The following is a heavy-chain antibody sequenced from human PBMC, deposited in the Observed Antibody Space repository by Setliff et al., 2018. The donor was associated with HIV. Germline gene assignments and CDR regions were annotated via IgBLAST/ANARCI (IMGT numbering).Heavy chain of an antibody. V-gene: IGHV2-5*01. Sequence: SGPTLVNPPQTLTLTCTLSGFSLSTSGVGVGWIRQPPGKALEWLALIYWNDDKRYSPSLKSRLTITKDTSKNQVVLTMTNMDPVDTATYYCAHRRYGSGSYLSYYYMDVWGKGTTVTVSS. CDR3: AHRRYGSGSYLSYYYMDV. D-gene: IGHD3-10*01. CDR2: IYWNDDK. J-gene: IGHJ6*03. CDR1: GFSLSTSGVG.